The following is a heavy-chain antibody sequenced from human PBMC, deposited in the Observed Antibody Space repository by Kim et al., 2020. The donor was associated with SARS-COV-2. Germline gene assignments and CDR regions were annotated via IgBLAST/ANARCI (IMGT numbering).Heavy chain of an antibody. V-gene: IGHV4-59*13. Sequence: SETLSLTCTVSGGSISSYYWSWIRQPPGKGLEWIGYIYYSGSTNYNPSLKSRVTISVDTSKNQFSLKLSSVTAADTAVYYCARAIYYDSSGYPDAFDIWGQGTMVTVSS. J-gene: IGHJ3*02. CDR3: ARAIYYDSSGYPDAFDI. CDR2: IYYSGST. CDR1: GGSISSYY. D-gene: IGHD3-22*01.